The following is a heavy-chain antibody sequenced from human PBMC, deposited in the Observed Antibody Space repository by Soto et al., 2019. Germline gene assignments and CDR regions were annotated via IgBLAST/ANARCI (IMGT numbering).Heavy chain of an antibody. V-gene: IGHV3-15*01. D-gene: IGHD3-16*01. Sequence: GGSLRLSCAASGFSFTNAWMSWVRQAPGKGLEWVGRIQSKADGGATDHAAPVKGRFTISRDDSKNRLYLQMTSLITEDTAVYYCTKDPPFDYDGSDFWGLGTLVTVSS. CDR3: TKDPPFDYDGSDF. J-gene: IGHJ4*02. CDR1: GFSFTNAW. CDR2: IQSKADGGAT.